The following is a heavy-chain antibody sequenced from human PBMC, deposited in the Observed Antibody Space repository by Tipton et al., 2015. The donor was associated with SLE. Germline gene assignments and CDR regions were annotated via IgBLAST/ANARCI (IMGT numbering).Heavy chain of an antibody. CDR2: IKQDGSEK. Sequence: SLRLSCAASGFTFSSYWMSWVRQAPGKGLEWVANIKQDGSEKYYVDSVKGRFTISRDNAKNSLYLQMNSLRAEDTAVYYCARASYYDSSGPFDYWGQGTLVTVSS. CDR3: ARASYYDSSGPFDY. D-gene: IGHD3-22*01. V-gene: IGHV3-7*01. J-gene: IGHJ4*02. CDR1: GFTFSSYW.